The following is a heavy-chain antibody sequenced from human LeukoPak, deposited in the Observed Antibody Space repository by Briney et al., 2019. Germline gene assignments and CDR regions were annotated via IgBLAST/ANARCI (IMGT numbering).Heavy chain of an antibody. Sequence: GGSLRLSCAASGFSVSDNYMSWVRQAPGKGLEWVSVIYSGGRTYYTDSVKGRFTISRDNSKNTLYLQMNSLRAEDTAVYYCAREGVVRGVILDYWGQGTLVTVSS. J-gene: IGHJ4*02. CDR2: IYSGGRT. V-gene: IGHV3-53*01. CDR1: GFSVSDNY. CDR3: AREGVVRGVILDY. D-gene: IGHD3-10*01.